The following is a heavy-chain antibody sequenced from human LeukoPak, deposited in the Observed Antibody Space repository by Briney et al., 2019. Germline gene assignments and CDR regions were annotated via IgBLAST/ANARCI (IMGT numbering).Heavy chain of an antibody. D-gene: IGHD6-25*01. J-gene: IGHJ4*02. V-gene: IGHV3-21*01. CDR3: ARISGSPPAY. CDR1: GFTFSSYS. CDR2: ISSSSSYI. Sequence: GSLRLSCAASGFTFSSYSMNWVRQAPGKGLEWVSCISSSSSYIYYADSVKGLVTISIDNAKNSLYLQLNTLSAEDTAVYYCARISGSPPAYWGQGTLVTVSS.